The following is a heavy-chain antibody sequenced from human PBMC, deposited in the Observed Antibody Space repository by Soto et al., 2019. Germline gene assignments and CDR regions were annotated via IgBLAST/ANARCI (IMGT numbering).Heavy chain of an antibody. CDR2: IWYDGSNK. D-gene: IGHD3-10*01. J-gene: IGHJ6*02. Sequence: GGSLRLSCAASGFTFSSYGMHWVRQAPGKGLEWVAVIWYDGSNKYYADSVKGRFTISRDNSKNTLYLRMNSLRAEDTAVYYCAREGTNYYYGMDVWGQGTTVTVSS. CDR3: AREGTNYYYGMDV. CDR1: GFTFSSYG. V-gene: IGHV3-33*01.